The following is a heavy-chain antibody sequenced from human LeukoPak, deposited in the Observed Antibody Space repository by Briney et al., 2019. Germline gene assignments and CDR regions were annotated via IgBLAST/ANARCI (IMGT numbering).Heavy chain of an antibody. Sequence: PSETLSLTCTVSGYSISSGYYWGWIRQPPGKGLQWIGSIFYSGSTYYNPSLKSRVTISVDTSTNQFSLKVNSLTTADTAVYYCAREGRGQQLTPIDYWGPGALVTVSS. D-gene: IGHD6-13*01. CDR3: AREGRGQQLTPIDY. V-gene: IGHV4-38-2*02. CDR2: IFYSGST. J-gene: IGHJ4*02. CDR1: GYSISSGYY.